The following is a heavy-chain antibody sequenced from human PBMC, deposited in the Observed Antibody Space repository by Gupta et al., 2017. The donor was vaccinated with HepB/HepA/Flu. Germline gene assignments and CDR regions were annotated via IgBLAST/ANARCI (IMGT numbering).Heavy chain of an antibody. CDR2: IAYEGSNK. J-gene: IGHJ3*02. D-gene: IGHD3-22*01. CDR3: AKDLGYDSSGHGDDAFDI. V-gene: IGHV3-30*18. CDR1: GFTFSSYG. Sequence: QVQLVESGGGVVQPGRSLRLSCAASGFTFSSYGLHWVRQAPGKGLEGVAVIAYEGSNKYYADSVKGRFTISRDNSKNTLYLQMNSLRAEDTAVYYCAKDLGYDSSGHGDDAFDIWGQGTMVTVSS.